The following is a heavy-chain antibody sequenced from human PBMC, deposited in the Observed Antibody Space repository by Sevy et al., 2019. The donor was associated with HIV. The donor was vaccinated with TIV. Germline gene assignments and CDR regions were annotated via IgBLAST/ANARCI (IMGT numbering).Heavy chain of an antibody. CDR1: GGSISSSSYY. Sequence: SETLSLTCTVSGGSISSSSYYWGWIRQPPGKGLEWIGSIYYSGSTYYYPSLKSRVTISVDTSKNQFSLKLSSVTAADTAVYYCASIVIAARHKTSWGFPDYWGQGTLVTVSS. V-gene: IGHV4-39*01. CDR2: IYYSGST. J-gene: IGHJ4*02. CDR3: ASIVIAARHKTSWGFPDY. D-gene: IGHD6-6*01.